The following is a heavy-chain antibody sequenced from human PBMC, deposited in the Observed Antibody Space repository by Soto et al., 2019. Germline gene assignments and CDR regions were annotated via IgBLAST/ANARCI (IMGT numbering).Heavy chain of an antibody. V-gene: IGHV4-34*01. CDR3: ARTGYSYGQWGGAFDI. D-gene: IGHD5-18*01. CDR1: GGFFSDYY. J-gene: IGHJ3*02. Sequence: SETLSLTCAVYGGFFSDYYWSWICQPPGKGLEWIGEINHSGRTNYNPSLKSRVTISVDTSKNQFSLKLDSVTAADTAVYYCARTGYSYGQWGGAFDIWGQGTMVTVSS. CDR2: INHSGRT.